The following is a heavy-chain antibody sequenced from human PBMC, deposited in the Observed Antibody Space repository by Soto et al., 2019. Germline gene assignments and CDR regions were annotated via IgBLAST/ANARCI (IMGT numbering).Heavy chain of an antibody. Sequence: QFQLVDFGGGVFHPGRSLRLSCAPSGFPFGTNGWPWVRQAPGKGLGWGAVISKKERNKYYADSVKGRFTISRANSKTRLYRQITSRGRGERAVYYFAKDYEYLWVFTSRASFSSDSWAQGPLVTVS. V-gene: IGHV3-30*18. CDR3: AKDYEYLWVFTSRASFSSDS. J-gene: IGHJ5*02. D-gene: IGHD3-16*01. CDR1: GFPFGTNG. CDR2: ISKKERNK.